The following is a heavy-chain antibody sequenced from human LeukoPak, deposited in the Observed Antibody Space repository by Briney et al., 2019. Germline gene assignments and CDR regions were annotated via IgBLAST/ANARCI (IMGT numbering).Heavy chain of an antibody. Sequence: ASVKVSCKASGYTFTSYGISWVRQAPGQGLEWMGWISAYNGNTNYAQKLQGRVTMTTDTSTSTAYMGLRSLRSGDTAVYYCAGGLKQLVRGGYYYYYMDVWGKGTTVTISS. D-gene: IGHD6-6*01. CDR3: AGGLKQLVRGGYYYYYMDV. CDR2: ISAYNGNT. J-gene: IGHJ6*03. CDR1: GYTFTSYG. V-gene: IGHV1-18*01.